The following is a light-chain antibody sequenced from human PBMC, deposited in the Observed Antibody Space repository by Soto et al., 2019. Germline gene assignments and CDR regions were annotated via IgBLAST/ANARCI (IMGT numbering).Light chain of an antibody. CDR3: QQRGT. V-gene: IGKV3-11*01. Sequence: EFVLTQSPATLSLSPGERATLSCRASQSVSSYLAWYQQKPGQAPRLLIYDISNRATYIPARFSGGGSVTDFTLTISSLDAEYFALYYWQQRGTFGGGTKVEIK. CDR2: DIS. J-gene: IGKJ4*01. CDR1: QSVSSY.